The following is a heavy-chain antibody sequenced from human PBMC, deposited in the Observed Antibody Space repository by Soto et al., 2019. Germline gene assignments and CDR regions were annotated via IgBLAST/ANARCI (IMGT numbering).Heavy chain of an antibody. CDR3: ARRGRTTHNRLEP. V-gene: IGHV1-69*13. CDR1: GGTFSSYA. Sequence: SVKVSCKASGGTFSSYASSWGRQAPGQGLEWMGGIIPIFGTAKYAQKFQGRVTITADESTSTAYMELCSLRSEDTAVYYCARRGRTTHNRLEPWGQGNLVTFSS. D-gene: IGHD1-7*01. J-gene: IGHJ5*02. CDR2: IIPIFGTA.